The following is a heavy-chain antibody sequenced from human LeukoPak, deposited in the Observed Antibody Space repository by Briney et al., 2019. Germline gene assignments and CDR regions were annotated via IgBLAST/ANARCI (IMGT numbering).Heavy chain of an antibody. D-gene: IGHD3-3*01. J-gene: IGHJ4*02. CDR2: IIPIFGTA. V-gene: IGHV1-69*13. CDR3: ARSRRITIFGQVREGFDY. CDR1: GGTFSSYA. Sequence: GASVKVSCKASGGTFSSYAISWVRQAPGQGLEWMGGIIPIFGTANYAQKFQGRVTITADESTSTAYMELSSLRSEDTAVYHCARSRRITIFGQVREGFDYWGQGTLVTVSS.